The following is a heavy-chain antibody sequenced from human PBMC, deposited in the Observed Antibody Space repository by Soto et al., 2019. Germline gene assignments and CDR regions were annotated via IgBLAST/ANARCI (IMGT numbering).Heavy chain of an antibody. D-gene: IGHD3-10*01. V-gene: IGHV3-21*01. CDR3: AREGFGDPGWFDP. CDR2: ISSSSSYI. J-gene: IGHJ5*02. CDR1: GFPFSSYS. Sequence: GGSLTLSCAASGFPFSSYSMNWVRQAPGKGLEWVSSISSSSSYIYYADSVKGRFTISRDNAKNSLYLQMNSLRAEDTAVYYCAREGFGDPGWFDPWGQGTLVTVSS.